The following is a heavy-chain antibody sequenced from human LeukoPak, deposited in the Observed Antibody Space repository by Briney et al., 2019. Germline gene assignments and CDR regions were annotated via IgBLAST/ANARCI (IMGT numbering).Heavy chain of an antibody. Sequence: SETLSLTCSVSGGSVTSTTYYWGWIRQPPGGGLEWIANVYYTGSTYSNPSLKSRVTMSVDASKNQFSLTMTSVTAADTAVYSXAXXRKGRYFDYIFDXWGQGTLATXSS. D-gene: IGHD3-9*01. V-gene: IGHV4-39*01. CDR1: GGSVTSTTYY. CDR2: VYYTGST. CDR3: AXXRKGRYFDYIFDX. J-gene: IGHJ4*02.